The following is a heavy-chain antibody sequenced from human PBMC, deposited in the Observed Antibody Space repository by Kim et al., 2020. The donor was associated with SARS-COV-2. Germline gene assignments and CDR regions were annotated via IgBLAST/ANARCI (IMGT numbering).Heavy chain of an antibody. CDR3: ARQRYSSSWYYFDY. D-gene: IGHD6-13*01. Sequence: QKFQGRVTSTRDTSASTAYMELSSLRSEGTAVYYCARQRYSSSWYYFDYWGQGTLVTVSS. V-gene: IGHV1-3*01. J-gene: IGHJ4*02.